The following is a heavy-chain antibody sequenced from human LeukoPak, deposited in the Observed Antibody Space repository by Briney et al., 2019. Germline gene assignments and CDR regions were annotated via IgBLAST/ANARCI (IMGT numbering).Heavy chain of an antibody. V-gene: IGHV3-21*01. J-gene: IGHJ4*02. CDR3: ARRLSDYYDSSGYRQFDY. D-gene: IGHD3-22*01. CDR1: GFTFSSYS. Sequence: GGSLRLSCAASGFTFSSYSMNWVRQAPGKRLEWVSSISSSSSYIYYADSVKGRFTISRDNAKNSLYLQMNSLRAEDTAVYYCARRLSDYYDSSGYRQFDYWGQGTLVTVSS. CDR2: ISSSSSYI.